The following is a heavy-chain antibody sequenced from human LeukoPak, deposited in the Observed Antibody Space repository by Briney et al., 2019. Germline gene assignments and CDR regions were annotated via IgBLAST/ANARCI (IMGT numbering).Heavy chain of an antibody. V-gene: IGHV2-70*01. D-gene: IGHD3-10*01. CDR1: GFSLSTSGMC. Sequence: RESGPALVKPTQTLTLTCTFSGFSLSTSGMCVSWIRQPPGKALEWLALIDWDDDKYYSTSLKTRLTISKDTSKNQVVLTTTNMDPVDTATYYCARIRYGSGSYHFDYWGQGTLVTVSS. J-gene: IGHJ4*02. CDR3: ARIRYGSGSYHFDY. CDR2: IDWDDDK.